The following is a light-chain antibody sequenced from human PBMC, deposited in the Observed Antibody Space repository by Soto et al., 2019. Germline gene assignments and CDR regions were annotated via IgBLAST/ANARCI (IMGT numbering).Light chain of an antibody. CDR3: SSLTTSFTYV. V-gene: IGLV2-14*01. CDR2: EVS. Sequence: QSVLTQPASASGSPGQSVSTSCTGTSSDVGAYNYISWYQQHPGKAPKLLLSEVSNRPSGVSDRFSGSKSGNTASLTISGLQAEDEADYYCSSLTTSFTYVFGTGTKVTX. J-gene: IGLJ1*01. CDR1: SSDVGAYNY.